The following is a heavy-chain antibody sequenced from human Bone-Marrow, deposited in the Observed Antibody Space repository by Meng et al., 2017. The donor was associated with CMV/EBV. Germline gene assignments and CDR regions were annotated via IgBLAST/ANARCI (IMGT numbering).Heavy chain of an antibody. V-gene: IGHV4-30-4*08. Sequence: SETLSLTCTVSGGSISSGDYYWSRIRQPPGKGLEWIGYIYYSGSTYYNPSLKSRVTISVDTSKNQFSLKLSSVTAADTAVYYCARDRLRLYCSSTSCFNRVRGFAGFDLWGRGTLVTVSS. J-gene: IGHJ2*01. D-gene: IGHD2-2*01. CDR3: ARDRLRLYCSSTSCFNRVRGFAGFDL. CDR2: IYYSGST. CDR1: GGSISSGDYY.